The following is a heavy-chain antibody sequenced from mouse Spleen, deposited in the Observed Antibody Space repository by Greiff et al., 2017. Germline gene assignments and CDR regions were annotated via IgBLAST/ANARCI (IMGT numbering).Heavy chain of an antibody. CDR1: GYSITSGYY. J-gene: IGHJ2*01. CDR2: ISYDGSN. Sequence: EVQRVESGPGLVKPSQSLSLTCSVTGYSITSGYYWNWIRQSPGNKLEWMGYISYDGSNNYNPSLKNRISITRDTSKNQFFLKLNSVTTEDTATYYCAREGGNWEDYWGQGTTLTVSS. D-gene: IGHD4-1*01. V-gene: IGHV3-6*01. CDR3: AREGGNWEDY.